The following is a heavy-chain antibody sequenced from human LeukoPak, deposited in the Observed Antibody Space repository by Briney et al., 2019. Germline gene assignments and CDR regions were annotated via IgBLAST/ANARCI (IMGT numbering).Heavy chain of an antibody. J-gene: IGHJ5*02. V-gene: IGHV1-18*01. CDR3: ARDPVHGSNVYIWFDP. D-gene: IGHD1-26*01. Sequence: ASVKVSCKASGYTFTNYGISWVRQAPGQGLEWMGWISAYNGNTNYAQKLQGRVTMTTDTSTRTAYMELRSLRSDDTAVYYCARDPVHGSNVYIWFDPWGQGTLVTVSS. CDR1: GYTFTNYG. CDR2: ISAYNGNT.